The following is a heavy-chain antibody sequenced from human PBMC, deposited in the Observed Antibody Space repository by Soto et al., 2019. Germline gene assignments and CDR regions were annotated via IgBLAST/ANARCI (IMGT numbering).Heavy chain of an antibody. V-gene: IGHV3-23*01. CDR2: LSSTGGST. CDR3: AKYQGFLEWIPQRGVDV. Sequence: EVQLLESGGGLAQPGGSLRLSCEVSGFTFRKYVMTWVRQAPGKGLEWVSSLSSTGGSTYYADSVKGRFTVSRDNTMNTLFLQMNSVKAEATAIYYCAKYQGFLEWIPQRGVDVWGPGTTVAVSS. J-gene: IGHJ6*02. D-gene: IGHD3-3*01. CDR1: GFTFRKYV.